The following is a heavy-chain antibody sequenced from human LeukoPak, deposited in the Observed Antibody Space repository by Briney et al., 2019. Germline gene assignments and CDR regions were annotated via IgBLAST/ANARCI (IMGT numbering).Heavy chain of an antibody. Sequence: PGESLKISCKGSGYSFTSYWIGWVRQMPGKGLEWMGIIYPGDSDTRYSPSFQGQVTISADKSISTAYLQWSSLKASDTAMYYCARLTMVRGVIISLDYWGQGTLVTVSS. CDR2: IYPGDSDT. J-gene: IGHJ4*02. D-gene: IGHD3-10*01. CDR1: GYSFTSYW. V-gene: IGHV5-51*01. CDR3: ARLTMVRGVIISLDY.